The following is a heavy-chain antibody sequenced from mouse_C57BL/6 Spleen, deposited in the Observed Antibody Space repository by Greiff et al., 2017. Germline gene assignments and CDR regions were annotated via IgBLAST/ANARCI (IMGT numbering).Heavy chain of an antibody. CDR2: IDPSDSET. CDR3: ARPGSSGLDY. Sequence: QVHVKQPGAELVRPGSSVKLSCKASGYTFTSYWMHWVKQRPIQGLEWIGNIDPSDSETHYNQKFKDKATLTVDKSSSTAYMQLSSLTSEDSAVYYCARPGSSGLDYWGQGTTLTVSS. J-gene: IGHJ2*01. V-gene: IGHV1-52*01. D-gene: IGHD3-2*02. CDR1: GYTFTSYW.